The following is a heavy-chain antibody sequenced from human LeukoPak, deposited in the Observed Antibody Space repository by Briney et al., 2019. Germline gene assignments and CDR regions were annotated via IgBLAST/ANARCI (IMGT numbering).Heavy chain of an antibody. CDR2: NNDYTVAT. D-gene: IGHD3-22*01. Sequence: SETLSLTCTVYGVSLTDYFWTWVRQSPGKGREWLGENNDYTVATTYIPSLNSPVSISLEKSKPHFSLELRSVTAADTAVYYCARGRIAKIVVVHSFSYGMDVWGQGTTVTASS. CDR1: GVSLTDYF. CDR3: ARGRIAKIVVVHSFSYGMDV. J-gene: IGHJ6*02. V-gene: IGHV4-34*01.